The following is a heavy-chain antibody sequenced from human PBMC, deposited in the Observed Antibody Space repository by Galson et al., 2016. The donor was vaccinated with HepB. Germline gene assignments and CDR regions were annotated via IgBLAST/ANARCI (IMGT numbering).Heavy chain of an antibody. J-gene: IGHJ5*02. CDR1: GFTFSGSA. CDR3: LRFYSDTSGYPLPDT. CDR2: IKSKINNYAT. V-gene: IGHV3-73*01. Sequence: SLRLSCAASGFTFSGSAIHWVRQASGKGLEWVGRIKSKINNYATAYIASVKGRFTVSRDDSKNTAYLQMNSLRTEDTAVYYCLRFYSDTSGYPLPDTWGQGTLVTVSS. D-gene: IGHD3-22*01.